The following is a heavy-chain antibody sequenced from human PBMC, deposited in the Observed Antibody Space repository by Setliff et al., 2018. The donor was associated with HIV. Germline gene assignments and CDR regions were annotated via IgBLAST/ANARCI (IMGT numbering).Heavy chain of an antibody. D-gene: IGHD6-19*01. CDR2: IYTSGST. J-gene: IGHJ6*03. Sequence: LSLTCTVSGGSISSYYWSWIRQPPGKGLEWIGYIYTSGSTNYNPSLKSRVTISVDTSKNQFSLKLSSVTAADTAVYYCARVTFGQWLVQYYYYMDVWGKGTTVTVSS. V-gene: IGHV4-4*08. CDR1: GGSISSYY. CDR3: ARVTFGQWLVQYYYYMDV.